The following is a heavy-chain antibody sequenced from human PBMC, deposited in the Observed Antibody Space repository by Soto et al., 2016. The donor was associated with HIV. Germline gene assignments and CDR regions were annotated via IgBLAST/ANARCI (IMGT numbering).Heavy chain of an antibody. Sequence: EVQLVESGGGLVQPGGSLRLSCAVSGFTVSINCMTWVRQAPGKGLEWVSVIYSGGITYYADSVKGRFTISRDNSKNTLYLQMNSLRAEDTAVYYCARDRRDYYGSGPAYTGMDVWGQGTTVTVSS. CDR3: ARDRRDYYGSGPAYTGMDV. D-gene: IGHD3-10*01. CDR1: GFTVSINC. CDR2: IYSGGIT. V-gene: IGHV3-66*01. J-gene: IGHJ6*02.